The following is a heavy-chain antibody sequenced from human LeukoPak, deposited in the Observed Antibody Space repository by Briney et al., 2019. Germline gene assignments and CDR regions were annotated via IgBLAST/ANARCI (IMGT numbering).Heavy chain of an antibody. J-gene: IGHJ4*02. Sequence: PSETLSLTCTVSGDSINSLDLWSWVRQPPGKGLEWIGEMYLSGTTHSNPSVKSRVTISIDKSKNQLFLNLSSVTAADTAVYYCAGLVGRYSSGLYYYYFDYWGQGTLVTVSS. V-gene: IGHV4-4*02. CDR1: GDSINSLDL. CDR3: AGLVGRYSSGLYYYYFDY. D-gene: IGHD3-22*01. CDR2: MYLSGTT.